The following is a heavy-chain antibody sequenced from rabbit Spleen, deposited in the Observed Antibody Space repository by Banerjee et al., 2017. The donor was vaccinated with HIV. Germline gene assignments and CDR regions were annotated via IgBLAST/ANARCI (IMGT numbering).Heavy chain of an antibody. CDR1: GVSFSSGFD. Sequence: QQLVESGGGLVKPGASLTLTCKASGVSFSSGFDMCWVRQAPGKGLEWIACIDTNDGDTDYANWPKGRFTISKTSSTTVTLQMTSLTAADTATYFCARAPDSGYWAVAFNLWGPGTLVTVS. V-gene: IGHV1S40*01. J-gene: IGHJ4*01. CDR3: ARAPDSGYWAVAFNL. D-gene: IGHD1-1*01. CDR2: IDTNDGDT.